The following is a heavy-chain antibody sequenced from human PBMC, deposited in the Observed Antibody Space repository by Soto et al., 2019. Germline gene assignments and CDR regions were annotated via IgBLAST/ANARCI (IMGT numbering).Heavy chain of an antibody. CDR3: AKDDSSGYSNWFGP. CDR2: MGVNADNT. V-gene: IGHV3-23*01. J-gene: IGHJ5*02. Sequence: PWGCIGLSCAACRSTFRSDAMSLVRQEQGKGLEWVSTMGVNADNTHYADSVKGRFTISRDNSKNTLYLQMNSLRAEDTAIYYCAKDDSSGYSNWFGPCGQRTRGTVSS. D-gene: IGHD3-22*01. CDR1: RSTFRSDA.